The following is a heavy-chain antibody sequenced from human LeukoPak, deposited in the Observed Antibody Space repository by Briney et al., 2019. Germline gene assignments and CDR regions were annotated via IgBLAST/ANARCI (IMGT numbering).Heavy chain of an antibody. J-gene: IGHJ4*02. Sequence: SETLSLTCTVSGASISDIYWSWSRQPAGKALEWIGRTYTSGDTNYNPSLKSRVRVSVDTSKNQFSLNMRYVTAADTAVYYCTIGATSGSLAHWGPGILVTVSS. CDR2: TYTSGDT. CDR1: GASISDIY. CDR3: TIGATSGSLAH. V-gene: IGHV4-4*07. D-gene: IGHD6-13*01.